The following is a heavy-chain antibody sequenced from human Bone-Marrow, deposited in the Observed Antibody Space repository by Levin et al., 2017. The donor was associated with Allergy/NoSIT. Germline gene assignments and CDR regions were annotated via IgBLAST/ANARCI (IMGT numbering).Heavy chain of an antibody. CDR1: GFTLDTYG. CDR2: INYNGDNT. D-gene: IGHD3-10*01. Sequence: GGSLRLSCTASGFTLDTYGMSWVRQVSGKGLEWVSSINYNGDNTGHAASVRGRFTISRDNAKNSLYLQMKSLRVEDTALYYCVRAAERGVFGSGSYFSPFHSWGQGTLVIVSS. J-gene: IGHJ1*01. V-gene: IGHV3-20*04. CDR3: VRAAERGVFGSGSYFSPFHS.